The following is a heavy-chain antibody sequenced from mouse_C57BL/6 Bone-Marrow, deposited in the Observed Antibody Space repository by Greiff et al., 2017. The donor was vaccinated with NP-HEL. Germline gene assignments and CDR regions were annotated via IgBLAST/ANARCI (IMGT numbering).Heavy chain of an antibody. CDR3: ARCPGHFDY. D-gene: IGHD3-3*01. CDR2: IDPSASYT. J-gene: IGHJ2*01. CDR1: GYTFTSYW. V-gene: IGHV1-69*01. Sequence: QVQLQQPGAELVMPGASVKLSCKASGYTFTSYWMHWVKQRPGQGLEWIGEIDPSASYTNYNQKFKGKSTLTVDKSSSTAYMQLSSLTSEDSAVYYCARCPGHFDYWGQGTTLTVSS.